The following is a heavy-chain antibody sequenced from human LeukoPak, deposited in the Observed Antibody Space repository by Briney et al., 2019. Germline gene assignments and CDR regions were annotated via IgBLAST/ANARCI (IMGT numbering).Heavy chain of an antibody. V-gene: IGHV3-30*02. Sequence: GGSLRLSCAASGFTFSSYGMHWVRQAPGKGLEWVAFIRYDGSNKYYADSVKGRFTISRDNSKNTLYLQMNSLRAEDTAVYYCAKSGYSGSEGGDWFDPWGQGTLVTVSS. D-gene: IGHD5-12*01. CDR1: GFTFSSYG. CDR2: IRYDGSNK. J-gene: IGHJ5*02. CDR3: AKSGYSGSEGGDWFDP.